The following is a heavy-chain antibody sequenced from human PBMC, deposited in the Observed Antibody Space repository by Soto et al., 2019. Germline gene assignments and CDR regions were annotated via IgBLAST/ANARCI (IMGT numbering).Heavy chain of an antibody. CDR2: IWYDGSNK. Sequence: SGGSLRLSCAASGFTFSSYGMHWVRQAPGKGLEWVAVIWYDGSNKYYADSVKGRFTISRDNSKNTLYLQMNSLRAEDTAVYYCARDQGRGYSYGFDYWGQGTLVTVS. CDR1: GFTFSSYG. D-gene: IGHD5-18*01. CDR3: ARDQGRGYSYGFDY. J-gene: IGHJ4*02. V-gene: IGHV3-33*01.